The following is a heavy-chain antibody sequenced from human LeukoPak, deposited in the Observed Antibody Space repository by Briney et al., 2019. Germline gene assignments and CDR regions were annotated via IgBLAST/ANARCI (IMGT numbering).Heavy chain of an antibody. CDR3: ARALSYSYGSMDF. CDR2: ISSGSKYI. CDR1: GFTFSSYS. J-gene: IGHJ4*02. D-gene: IGHD5-18*01. Sequence: PGGSLRLSCAASGFTFSSYSMIWVRQAPGKGLEWVSSISSGSKYIYNADSVKGRFTISRDNAKNSLYLQMNSLRAEDTAVYYCARALSYSYGSMDFWGQGTLVIVSS. V-gene: IGHV3-21*01.